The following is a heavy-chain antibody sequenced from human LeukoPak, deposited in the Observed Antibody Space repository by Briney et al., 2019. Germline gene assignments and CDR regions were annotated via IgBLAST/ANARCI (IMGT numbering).Heavy chain of an antibody. CDR1: GFTFSSYW. D-gene: IGHD5-12*01. J-gene: IGHJ4*02. CDR2: IKQDGSEK. V-gene: IGHV3-7*01. CDR3: AREGDRSGYDYPPQYYFDY. Sequence: PGGSLRLSCAASGFTFSSYWMSWVRQAPGKGLEWVANIKQDGSEKYYVDSVKGRFTISRDNAKNSLYLQMNSLRAEDTAVYYCAREGDRSGYDYPPQYYFDYWGQGTLVTVSS.